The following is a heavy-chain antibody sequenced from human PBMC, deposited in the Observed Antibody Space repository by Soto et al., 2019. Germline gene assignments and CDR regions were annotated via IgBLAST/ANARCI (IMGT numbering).Heavy chain of an antibody. J-gene: IGHJ4*02. D-gene: IGHD5-18*01. CDR2: ISYDGSNK. V-gene: IGHV3-30-3*01. CDR3: ASGPSTLNTGGGDY. CDR1: GFTFSTYA. Sequence: QVQLVESGGGVVQPGRSLRLSCAASGFTFSTYAMHWVRQAPGKGLEWVALISYDGSNKYYADSVKGRFTISRDNSKNTLYLQMNSLRAEDTAVYYCASGPSTLNTGGGDYWGQGTLVAVSS.